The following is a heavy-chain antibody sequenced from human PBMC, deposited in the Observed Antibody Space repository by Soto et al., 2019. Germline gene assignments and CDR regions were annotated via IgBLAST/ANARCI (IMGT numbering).Heavy chain of an antibody. CDR2: MQPSSGRT. J-gene: IGHJ4*02. Sequence: QVQLVQSGAEVREPGASVKVSCKASGYSFTSLDINWVRQTTGQGLEWMGWMQPSSGRTGYAQKFQGRVTMTRDTSITAAHMERSSLTADDAAFYCGARGVTAGVDDWGQGTLVTVSS. V-gene: IGHV1-8*01. CDR3: ARGVTAGVDD. CDR1: GYSFTSLD. D-gene: IGHD3-10*01.